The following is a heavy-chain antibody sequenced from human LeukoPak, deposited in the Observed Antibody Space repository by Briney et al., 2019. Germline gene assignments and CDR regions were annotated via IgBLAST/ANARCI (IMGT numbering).Heavy chain of an antibody. Sequence: SETLSLTCTVSGGSISSSSYYWGWIRQPPGKGLEWIGSIYYSGSTYYNPSLKSRVTISVDTSKNQFSLKLSSVTAADTAVYYCARAKGTGLRGYSYGYYFDYWGQGTLVTVSS. V-gene: IGHV4-39*07. D-gene: IGHD5-18*01. CDR1: GGSISSSSYY. CDR2: IYYSGST. J-gene: IGHJ4*02. CDR3: ARAKGTGLRGYSYGYYFDY.